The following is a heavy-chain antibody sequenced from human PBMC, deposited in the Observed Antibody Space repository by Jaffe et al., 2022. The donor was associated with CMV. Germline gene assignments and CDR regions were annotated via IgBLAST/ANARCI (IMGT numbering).Heavy chain of an antibody. Sequence: QVQLVESGGGVVQPGRSLRLSCAASGFTFSSYGMHWVRQAPGKGLEWVAVISYDGSNKYYADSVKGRFTISRDNSKNTLYLQMNSLRAEDTAVYYCAKAAGYSSGWWDAFDIWGQGTMVTVSS. J-gene: IGHJ3*02. V-gene: IGHV3-30*18. CDR2: ISYDGSNK. CDR3: AKAAGYSSGWWDAFDI. CDR1: GFTFSSYG. D-gene: IGHD6-19*01.